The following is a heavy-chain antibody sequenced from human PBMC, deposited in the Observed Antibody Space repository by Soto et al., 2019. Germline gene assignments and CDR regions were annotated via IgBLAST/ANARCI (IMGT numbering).Heavy chain of an antibody. Sequence: GGSLRLSCAASGFTFSDHYMDWVRQAPGKGLEWVGRSRNKTKSYTTEYAASVKGRFTISRDESKNSLHLQMNSLRTEDTAVYYCVTLYFYDDRGFSGYWGHGTLVTVSS. D-gene: IGHD3-22*01. CDR1: GFTFSDHY. CDR3: VTLYFYDDRGFSGY. J-gene: IGHJ4*01. V-gene: IGHV3-72*01. CDR2: SRNKTKSYTT.